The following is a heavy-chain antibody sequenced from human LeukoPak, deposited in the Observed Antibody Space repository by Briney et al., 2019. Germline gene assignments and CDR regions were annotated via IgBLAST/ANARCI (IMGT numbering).Heavy chain of an antibody. J-gene: IGHJ4*02. CDR3: ARARATGSVTIGI. Sequence: GGSLRLSCAASGFTFSSYTMHWVRQAPGKGLEWVAVMSNDGNSKYYAGSVKGRFTISRDTSKSTLDLQMNGLRAEDTAVYYYARARATGSVTIGIWGQGTLVTVSS. CDR2: MSNDGNSK. D-gene: IGHD4-17*01. CDR1: GFTFSSYT. V-gene: IGHV3-30-3*01.